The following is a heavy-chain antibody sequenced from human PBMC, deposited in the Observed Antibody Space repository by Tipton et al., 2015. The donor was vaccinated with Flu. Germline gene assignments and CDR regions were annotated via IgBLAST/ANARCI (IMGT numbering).Heavy chain of an antibody. CDR2: IYYSGST. CDR1: GGSISSSSYY. Sequence: TLSLTCTVSGGSISSSSYYWSWIRQHPGKGLEWIEYIYYSGSTYYNPSLKSRVTISVDTSKNQFSLKLSSVTAADTAVYYCARELVVVATIDYWGQGTLVTVSS. V-gene: IGHV4-31*03. J-gene: IGHJ4*02. CDR3: ARELVVVATIDY. D-gene: IGHD2-15*01.